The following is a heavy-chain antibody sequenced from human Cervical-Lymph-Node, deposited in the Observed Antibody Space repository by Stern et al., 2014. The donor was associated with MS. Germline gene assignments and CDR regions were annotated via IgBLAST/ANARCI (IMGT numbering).Heavy chain of an antibody. CDR2: ISRSSSYI. Sequence: EVQLVESGGGLVKPGGSLRLSCAASGFTFSSYSMNWVRQAPGQGLESVSSISRSSSYIYYADAVKGRFPISRDNAKNSLYLQMNSLRAEDTAVYYCARDQLSYYDSSGYPGPLDYWGQGTLVTVSS. V-gene: IGHV3-21*01. CDR3: ARDQLSYYDSSGYPGPLDY. D-gene: IGHD3-22*01. CDR1: GFTFSSYS. J-gene: IGHJ4*02.